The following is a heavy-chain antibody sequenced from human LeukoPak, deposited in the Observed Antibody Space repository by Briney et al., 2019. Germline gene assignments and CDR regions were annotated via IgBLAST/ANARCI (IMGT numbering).Heavy chain of an antibody. V-gene: IGHV4-4*02. Sequence: PSETLSLTCAVSGGSISSSNWWSWVRQPPGKGLEWIGEIYHSGSTNCNPSLKSRVTISVDTSKNQFSLKLSSVTAADTAVYYCPVTYYYYYYMDVWGKGTTVTVSS. CDR3: PVTYYYYYYMDV. D-gene: IGHD4-11*01. CDR1: GGSISSSNW. J-gene: IGHJ6*03. CDR2: IYHSGST.